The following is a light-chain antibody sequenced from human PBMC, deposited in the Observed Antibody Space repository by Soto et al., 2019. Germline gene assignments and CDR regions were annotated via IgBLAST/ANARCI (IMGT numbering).Light chain of an antibody. J-gene: IGLJ1*01. CDR3: AAWDDRLYV. CDR1: SSNIGGTNY. CDR2: SNT. Sequence: QAVVTQPPSASGTPGQRVFISCSGSSSNIGGTNYAYWYQQLPGAAPKLLIYSNTQRPLGVPVRFSGSKSGTSASLAISGLQSEDEAEYYCAAWDDRLYVFGTGTKLTVL. V-gene: IGLV1-47*02.